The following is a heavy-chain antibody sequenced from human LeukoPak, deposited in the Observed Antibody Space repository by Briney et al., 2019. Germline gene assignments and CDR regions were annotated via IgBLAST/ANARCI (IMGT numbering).Heavy chain of an antibody. D-gene: IGHD3-22*01. J-gene: IGHJ4*02. Sequence: GGSLRLSCAASGFTFSNYGMLWVRQAPGKGLEWVAVIWYDGSKKYHADSVKGRFTISRDNSKNTLNLQMNSLRVEDTAVYYCAAYYYDSSGYDLRFYWGQGTLVTVSS. CDR3: AAYYYDSSGYDLRFY. V-gene: IGHV3-33*01. CDR2: IWYDGSKK. CDR1: GFTFSNYG.